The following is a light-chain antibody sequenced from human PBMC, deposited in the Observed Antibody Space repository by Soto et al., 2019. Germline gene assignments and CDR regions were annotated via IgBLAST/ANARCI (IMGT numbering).Light chain of an antibody. CDR1: SSDVGGYNY. J-gene: IGLJ1*01. CDR2: DVS. Sequence: QSALTQPRSVSGSPGQSVTISCTGTSSDVGGYNYVSWYQQHPGKAPKLMIYDVSKRPSGVPDRFSGSKSRNTASLTISGLQAEDEADYYCCSYAGSYKGYVFGTGTKVTVL. V-gene: IGLV2-11*01. CDR3: CSYAGSYKGYV.